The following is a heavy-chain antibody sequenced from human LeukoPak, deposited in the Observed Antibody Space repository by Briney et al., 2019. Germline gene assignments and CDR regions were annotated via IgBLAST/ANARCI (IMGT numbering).Heavy chain of an antibody. CDR2: INHSGST. Sequence: PSETLSLTCAVYGGSFSGYYWSWIRQPPGKGLEWIGEINHSGSTSYNPSLKSRVTISVDTSKNQFSLKLSSVTAADTAVYYCASTIVVVTARRFDYWGQGTLVTVSS. J-gene: IGHJ4*02. CDR1: GGSFSGYY. V-gene: IGHV4-34*01. CDR3: ASTIVVVTARRFDY. D-gene: IGHD2-21*02.